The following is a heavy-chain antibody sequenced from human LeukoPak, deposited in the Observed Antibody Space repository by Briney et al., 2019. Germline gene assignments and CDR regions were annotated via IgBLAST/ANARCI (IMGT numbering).Heavy chain of an antibody. V-gene: IGHV3-48*02. CDR1: GFTFSYHS. Sequence: QPGGSLRLSCAASGFTFSYHSMNWVRQAPGKGLEWVSYISSSSKTIYYADSVKGRFTISRDNAKKSLDLQMNSLRDEDTAVYYCARDPRSGSGSGTQANDYWGQGTLVTVSS. CDR2: ISSSSKTI. D-gene: IGHD3-10*01. J-gene: IGHJ4*02. CDR3: ARDPRSGSGSGTQANDY.